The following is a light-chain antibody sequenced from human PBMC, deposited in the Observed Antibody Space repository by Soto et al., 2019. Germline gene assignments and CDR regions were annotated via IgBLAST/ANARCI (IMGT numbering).Light chain of an antibody. V-gene: IGKV1-39*01. Sequence: DIQMTQSPSSLSASVGDRVSITCRTSQGIETYLIWYQQKSGKAPKLLIYAASSLQSGVPSRFRGSGPGTDFTLTISSLQPDDLATYYCQQRYSTPYTFGQETKMDIK. CDR3: QQRYSTPYT. J-gene: IGKJ2*01. CDR1: QGIETY. CDR2: AAS.